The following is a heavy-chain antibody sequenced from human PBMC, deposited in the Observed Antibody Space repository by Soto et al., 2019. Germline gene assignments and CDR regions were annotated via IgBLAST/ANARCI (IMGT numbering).Heavy chain of an antibody. CDR2: ISYDGSNK. Sequence: QPGGSLRLSCAASGFTFSSYGMHWVRQAPGKGLEWVAVISYDGSNKYYADSVKGRFTISRDNSKNTLYLQMNSLRAEDTAVYYCAKPLGGEFDPWGQGTLVTVSS. D-gene: IGHD3-10*01. CDR3: AKPLGGEFDP. V-gene: IGHV3-30*18. CDR1: GFTFSSYG. J-gene: IGHJ5*02.